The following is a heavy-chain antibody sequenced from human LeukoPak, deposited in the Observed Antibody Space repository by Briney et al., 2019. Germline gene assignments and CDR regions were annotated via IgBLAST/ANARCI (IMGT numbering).Heavy chain of an antibody. D-gene: IGHD6-19*01. CDR3: VKAHRGEGWYSDYDH. V-gene: IGHV3-23*05. J-gene: IGHJ4*02. Sequence: ADSVRGRFTISRDNSKNTVYLEMNSLRAEDTAVYYCVKAHRGEGWYSDYDHWGQGTLVAVSS.